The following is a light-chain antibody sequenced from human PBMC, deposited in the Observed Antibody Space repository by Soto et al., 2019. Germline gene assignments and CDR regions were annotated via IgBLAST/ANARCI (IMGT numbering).Light chain of an antibody. Sequence: EIVLTQSPATLSFSPVERSTLSFRASQSISSYLAWYQHKPGQAPRLLIYDASNRATGIPARFSGSGSGTDFTLTITSLEPEDFAVYYCQQRSNWPLTFGGGTKVDIK. CDR3: QQRSNWPLT. CDR2: DAS. J-gene: IGKJ4*01. V-gene: IGKV3-11*01. CDR1: QSISSY.